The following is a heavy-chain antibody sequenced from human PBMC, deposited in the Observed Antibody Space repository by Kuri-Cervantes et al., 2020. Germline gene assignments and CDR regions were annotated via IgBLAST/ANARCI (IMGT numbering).Heavy chain of an antibody. D-gene: IGHD6-19*01. J-gene: IGHJ4*02. Sequence: GESLKISCAASGVAFNNYAMSWVRQAPGKGLEWVSGLSGSGGTTYYADSVKGRFTISRDNSKSTLYLQMNSLRAEDTAVYYCASIYGYSTGEGGFWGQGTLVTVSS. V-gene: IGHV3-23*01. CDR2: LSGSGGTT. CDR3: ASIYGYSTGEGGF. CDR1: GVAFNNYA.